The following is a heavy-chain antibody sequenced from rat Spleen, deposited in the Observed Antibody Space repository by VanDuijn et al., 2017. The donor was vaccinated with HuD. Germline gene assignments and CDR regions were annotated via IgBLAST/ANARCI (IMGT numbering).Heavy chain of an antibody. CDR1: GFIFSDHY. CDR2: INSGGRST. V-gene: IGHV5-20*01. CDR3: TRDYYDGTYYYNWFAY. J-gene: IGHJ3*01. D-gene: IGHD1-12*02. Sequence: EVQLVESDGGLVQPGRSLKLSCAASGFIFSDHYVAWVRQTPTEGLEWVATINSGGRSTFSRDSVRDRFTISRDNGKSILYLQMDSLKSEETATYYCTRDYYDGTYYYNWFAYWGQGTLVTVSS.